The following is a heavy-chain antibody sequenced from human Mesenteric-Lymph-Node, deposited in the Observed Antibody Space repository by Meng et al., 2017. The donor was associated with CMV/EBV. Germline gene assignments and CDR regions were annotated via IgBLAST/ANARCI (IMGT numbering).Heavy chain of an antibody. CDR2: ISSSSSYI. CDR3: ARDPPTIPAAFNI. J-gene: IGHJ3*02. D-gene: IGHD2-2*01. V-gene: IGHV3-21*01. Sequence: GGSLRLSCAASGFTFSSYWMAWVRQAPGKGLEWVSSISSSSSYIYYADSVKGRFTISRDNAKNSLYLLMNSLRNEDTAVYYCARDPPTIPAAFNIWGPGTMVTVSS. CDR1: GFTFSSYW.